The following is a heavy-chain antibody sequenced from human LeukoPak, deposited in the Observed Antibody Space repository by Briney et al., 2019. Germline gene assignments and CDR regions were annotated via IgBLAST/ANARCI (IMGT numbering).Heavy chain of an antibody. Sequence: GGSLRLSCAASGFTFSSYAMHWVRQAPGKGLEWVAVISYDGSNKYYADSVKGRFTISRDNSKNTLYLQMNSLRAEDTAVYYCARDVLHCSSTSCYYYYYYYYMDVWGKGTTVTVSS. CDR2: ISYDGSNK. V-gene: IGHV3-30-3*01. CDR3: ARDVLHCSSTSCYYYYYYYYMDV. J-gene: IGHJ6*03. D-gene: IGHD2-2*01. CDR1: GFTFSSYA.